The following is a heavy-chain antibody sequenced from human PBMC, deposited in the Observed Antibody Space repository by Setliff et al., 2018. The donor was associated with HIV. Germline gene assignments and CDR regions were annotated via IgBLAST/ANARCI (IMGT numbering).Heavy chain of an antibody. D-gene: IGHD3-3*01. CDR2: INPNTDGT. CDR1: GYSFTGFY. CDR3: ARDGASGSGYYWADY. J-gene: IGHJ4*02. V-gene: IGHV1-2*06. Sequence: ASVKVSCKASGYSFTGFYIHWVRQAPGQGLEWMGRINPNTDGTNYAQKFQGRVTMTRDTSFNTAYMELSGLREEDTAVYYCARDGASGSGYYWADYWGQGTLVTVSS.